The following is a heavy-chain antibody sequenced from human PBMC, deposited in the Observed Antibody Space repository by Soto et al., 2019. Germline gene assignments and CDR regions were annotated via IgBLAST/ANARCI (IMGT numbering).Heavy chain of an antibody. Sequence: GGSLRLSCAASGFTFNNYAMNWVRQAPGKGLEWVSGISGAGGSTYYADSVKGRFTISRDNSKNTLYLQMDSLRAEDTAVYYCAKDIFLYSSAWYVFDSWGQGTLVTVSS. CDR2: ISGAGGST. V-gene: IGHV3-23*01. CDR1: GFTFNNYA. CDR3: AKDIFLYSSAWYVFDS. J-gene: IGHJ4*02. D-gene: IGHD6-19*01.